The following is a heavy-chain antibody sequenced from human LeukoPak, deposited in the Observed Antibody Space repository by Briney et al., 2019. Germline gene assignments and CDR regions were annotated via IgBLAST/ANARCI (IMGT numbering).Heavy chain of an antibody. CDR1: GASISSSSSY. CDR3: ARGRINYYGSGSYYNIPYYFDS. J-gene: IGHJ4*02. V-gene: IGHV4-39*07. D-gene: IGHD3-10*01. Sequence: SETLSLTCTVSGASISSSSSYWGWIRQPPGKGLEWLGNIYSRGNTYYKPSLRSRVTISIDTSKNQFSLRLTSVTAADTAVYYCARGRINYYGSGSYYNIPYYFDSWGQGTLVTVSS. CDR2: IYSRGNT.